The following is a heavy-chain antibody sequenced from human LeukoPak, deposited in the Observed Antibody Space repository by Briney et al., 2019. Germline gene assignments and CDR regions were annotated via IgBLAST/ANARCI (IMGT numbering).Heavy chain of an antibody. J-gene: IGHJ3*02. CDR1: GYTLTELS. D-gene: IGHD3-22*01. CDR3: ATQLNYYDSSGYYRPLFDI. V-gene: IGHV1-24*01. Sequence: GASVKVSCKVSGYTLTELSMHWMRQAPGKGLEWMGGFDPEDGETIYAQKFQGRVTMTEDTSTDTAYMELSSLRSEDTAVYYCATQLNYYDSSGYYRPLFDIWGQGTMVTVSS. CDR2: FDPEDGET.